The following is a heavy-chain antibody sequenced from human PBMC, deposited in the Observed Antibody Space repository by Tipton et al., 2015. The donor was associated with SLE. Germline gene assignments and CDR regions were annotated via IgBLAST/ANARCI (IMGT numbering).Heavy chain of an antibody. CDR2: IYYSGSI. D-gene: IGHD3-10*01. CDR1: GGSISSGGYY. J-gene: IGHJ6*03. CDR3: ARGVRGTYYYYYYYMDV. V-gene: IGHV4-31*02. Sequence: LRLSCTVSGGSISSGGYYWSWIRQHPGKGLEWIGSIYYSGSIDYNASLKSRVTISVDTSKNQFSLKLSSVTAADTAVYYCARGVRGTYYYYYYYMDVWGKGTTVTVSS.